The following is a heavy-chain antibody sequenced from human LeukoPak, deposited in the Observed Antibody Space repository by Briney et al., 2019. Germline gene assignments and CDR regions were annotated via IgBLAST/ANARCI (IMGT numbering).Heavy chain of an antibody. CDR3: ASSRVGLLWFGGLPY. D-gene: IGHD3-10*01. CDR2: IYHSGST. CDR1: GGSISSYY. V-gene: IGHV4-59*12. J-gene: IGHJ4*02. Sequence: SETLSLTCSVSGGSISSYYWNWIRQPPGKGLEWIGYIYHSGSTYYNPSLKSRVTISVDRSKNQFSLKLSSVTAADTAVYYCASSRVGLLWFGGLPYWGQGTLVTVSS.